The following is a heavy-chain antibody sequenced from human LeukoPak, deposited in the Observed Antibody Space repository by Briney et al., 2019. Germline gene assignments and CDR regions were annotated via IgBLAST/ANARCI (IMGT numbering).Heavy chain of an antibody. CDR3: ARAAAIRGAAAFGY. CDR1: GYTFTSYD. V-gene: IGHV1-8*01. D-gene: IGHD6-13*01. J-gene: IGHJ4*02. Sequence: ASVKVSCKASGYTFTSYDINWVRQATGQGLEWMGWMNPNSGNTGYAQKFQGRVTMTRNTSISTAYMELSSLRSEDTAVYYCARAAAIRGAAAFGYWGQATLVTVSS. CDR2: MNPNSGNT.